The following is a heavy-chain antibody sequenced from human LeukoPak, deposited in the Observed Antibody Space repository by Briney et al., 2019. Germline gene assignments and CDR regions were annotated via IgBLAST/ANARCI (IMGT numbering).Heavy chain of an antibody. J-gene: IGHJ4*02. CDR1: GFTVGSDY. CDR2: IYSGGST. V-gene: IGHV3-66*04. Sequence: GGSLRLSCAASGFTVGSDYMSWVRQAPGKGLEWVSIIYSGGSTYYTDSVKGRFTISRDNAKNSLYLQMNTLRAEDTAVYYCAKQNSYGSYDYWGQGTLVTVSS. CDR3: AKQNSYGSYDY. D-gene: IGHD5-18*01.